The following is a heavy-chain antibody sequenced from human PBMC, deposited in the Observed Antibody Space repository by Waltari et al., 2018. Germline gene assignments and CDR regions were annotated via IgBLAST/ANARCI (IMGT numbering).Heavy chain of an antibody. V-gene: IGHV4-61*02. Sequence: QVQLQESGPGLVKPSQTLSLTCTVSGGSISSGSYYWRWIRQPAGKGLEWIGRIYTSGSTNYNPSLKSRVTISVDTAKNQFSLKLSSVTAADTAVYYCARAYSSSWYGSAFDIWGQGTMVTVSS. J-gene: IGHJ3*02. D-gene: IGHD6-13*01. CDR1: GGSISSGSYY. CDR3: ARAYSSSWYGSAFDI. CDR2: IYTSGST.